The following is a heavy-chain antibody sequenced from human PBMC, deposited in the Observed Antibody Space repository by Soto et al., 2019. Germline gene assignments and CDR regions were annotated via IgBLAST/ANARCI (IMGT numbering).Heavy chain of an antibody. CDR2: ISGRGTSP. V-gene: IGHV3-23*01. Sequence: EVQLLESGGTLEQPGGSLRLSCTASGFRFSNYAMSWVRQAPGKGLEWVSGISGRGTSPYYADSVKGRFTISRDNSKNTLYLQMNSLRVEDTAVHYCARGETDYYYYMDVWGKGTTVTVSS. CDR1: GFRFSNYA. CDR3: ARGETDYYYYMDV. J-gene: IGHJ6*03.